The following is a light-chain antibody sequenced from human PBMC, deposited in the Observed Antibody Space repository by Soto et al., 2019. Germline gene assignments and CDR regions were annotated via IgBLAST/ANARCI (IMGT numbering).Light chain of an antibody. J-gene: IGKJ1*01. Sequence: MMLTQSPGTLSLSPGERAALSCLASQTFSTSYLAWYQQKPGQAPRLLIYGSSSRATGIPDRFSGHGSGTDFTLTVSRLEPEDFAVYYCQQYGGSPITFGQGTKVDIK. V-gene: IGKV3-20*01. CDR3: QQYGGSPIT. CDR1: QTFSTSY. CDR2: GSS.